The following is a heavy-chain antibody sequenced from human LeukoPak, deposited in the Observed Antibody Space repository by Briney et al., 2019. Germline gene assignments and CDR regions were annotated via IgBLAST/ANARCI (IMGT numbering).Heavy chain of an antibody. D-gene: IGHD3-10*01. CDR3: AKDQANCYGSVEGAFDI. Sequence: GGSLRLSCAASGFTSSSYAMSGVRQAPGKGLEWVSAISGSGGSTYYADSVKGRFTISRDNPKNTLYLQMNSLRAEDTAVYYCAKDQANCYGSVEGAFDIWGQGTMVTVSS. CDR2: ISGSGGST. V-gene: IGHV3-23*01. J-gene: IGHJ3*02. CDR1: GFTSSSYA.